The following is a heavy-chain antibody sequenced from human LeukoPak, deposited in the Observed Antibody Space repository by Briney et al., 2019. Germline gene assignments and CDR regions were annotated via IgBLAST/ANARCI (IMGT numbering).Heavy chain of an antibody. J-gene: IGHJ4*02. V-gene: IGHV4-61*02. CDR3: AREAYDFWSGYYDY. CDR1: GGSISSGSDY. D-gene: IGHD3-3*01. Sequence: SQTLSLTCTVSGGSISSGSDYWSWIRQPAGKGLEWIGRIYSSGSTNYNPSLKSRVTISVDTSKNQFSLKLNSVSAADTAVYYCAREAYDFWSGYYDYWGQGTLVTVSS. CDR2: IYSSGST.